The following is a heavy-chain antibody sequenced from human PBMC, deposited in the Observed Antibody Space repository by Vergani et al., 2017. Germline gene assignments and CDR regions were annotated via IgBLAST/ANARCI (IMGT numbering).Heavy chain of an antibody. CDR1: GFTFSSYA. CDR3: ATGIAAAVNWFDP. J-gene: IGHJ5*02. Sequence: QVQLVESGGGVVQPGRSLRLSCAASGFTFSSYAMHWVRQAPGKGLEWVAGISYDGSNKYYADSVKGRFTISRDNSKNTLYLQMNSLRAEDTAVYYCATGIAAAVNWFDPWGQGTLVTVSS. CDR2: ISYDGSNK. D-gene: IGHD6-13*01. V-gene: IGHV3-30-3*01.